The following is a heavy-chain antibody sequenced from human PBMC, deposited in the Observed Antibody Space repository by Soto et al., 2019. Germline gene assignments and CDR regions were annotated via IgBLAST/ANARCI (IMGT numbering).Heavy chain of an antibody. CDR2: ISFEGNDK. CDR1: GFSFSSYA. D-gene: IGHD3-9*01. V-gene: IGHV3-30-3*01. Sequence: QVQLVESGGGVVQPGRSLRLYCAASGFSFSSYAMHWVRQAPGKGLEWVSVISFEGNDKYYADSVKGRFTISRDENENTLFLQMNSLRPEDTAVYYCARERYLDSYAFDSWGQGTLVTVSS. CDR3: ARERYLDSYAFDS. J-gene: IGHJ4*02.